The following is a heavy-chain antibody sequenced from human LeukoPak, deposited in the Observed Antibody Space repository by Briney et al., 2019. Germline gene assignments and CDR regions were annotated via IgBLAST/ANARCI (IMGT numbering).Heavy chain of an antibody. V-gene: IGHV4-59*01. Sequence: PSETLSLTCTVSGGSISSYYWSWIRQPPGKGLEWIGYIYYSGSTNYNPSLKSRVTISVDTSKNQFSLKLSSVTAADTAVYYCARDRHGLAAPLMDVWGKGTTVTVSS. CDR1: GGSISSYY. CDR3: ARDRHGLAAPLMDV. CDR2: IYYSGST. J-gene: IGHJ6*03. D-gene: IGHD6-6*01.